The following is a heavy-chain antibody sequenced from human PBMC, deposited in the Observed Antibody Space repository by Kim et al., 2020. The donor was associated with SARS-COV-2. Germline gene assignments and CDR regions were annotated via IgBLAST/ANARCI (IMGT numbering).Heavy chain of an antibody. Sequence: NPSRKSRVTISVDPSKNPFPLKLSSVTAADTAVYYCARGGYSGYQTHDYWGQGTLVTVSS. D-gene: IGHD5-12*01. V-gene: IGHV4-34*01. CDR3: ARGGYSGYQTHDY. J-gene: IGHJ4*02.